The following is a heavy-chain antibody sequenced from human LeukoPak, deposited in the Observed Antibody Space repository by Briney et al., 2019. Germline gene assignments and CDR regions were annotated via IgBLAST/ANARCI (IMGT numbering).Heavy chain of an antibody. CDR3: ASRSYSSSGNDY. CDR1: GFSFSNYE. J-gene: IGHJ4*02. Sequence: PGGSLRLSCAASGFSFSNYEMNWVRQAPGKGLEWVSYISTSGRPTYYADSVKGRFTISRDNAKNSLYLQMNSLRAEDTAVYYYASRSYSSSGNDYWGQGTLVTVSS. CDR2: ISTSGRPT. V-gene: IGHV3-48*03. D-gene: IGHD3-22*01.